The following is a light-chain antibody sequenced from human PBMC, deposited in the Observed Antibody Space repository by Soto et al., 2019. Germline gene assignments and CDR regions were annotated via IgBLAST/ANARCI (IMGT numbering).Light chain of an antibody. CDR2: KAS. J-gene: IGKJ4*01. V-gene: IGKV1-5*01. CDR3: QQCKDWPLT. Sequence: DIQITHSPSTLSASVGDRVTITCRASQSVSSWLAWYQQKPGKAPKLLIYKASTRATGIPARFSGSGSGTEFTLTISSLQSEDFAVYYCQQCKDWPLTFGGGTKVDIK. CDR1: QSVSSW.